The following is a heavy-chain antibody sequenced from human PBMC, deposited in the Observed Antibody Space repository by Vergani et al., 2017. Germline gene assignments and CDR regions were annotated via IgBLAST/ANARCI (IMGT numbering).Heavy chain of an antibody. Sequence: EVQLVESGGGLVKPGRSLRLSCAVSGFTFDDYAMHWVRQAPGKGLEWVSVINWNSDNIAYADSVKGRFTIYRDNDKDSLYVQMNSLRAEDTALYYCVKGIAGSGNCWYFVLCGGGTQVGV. CDR1: GFTFDDYA. CDR2: INWNSDNI. V-gene: IGHV3-9*01. J-gene: IGHJ2*01. CDR3: VKGIAGSGNCWYFVL. D-gene: IGHD6-13*01.